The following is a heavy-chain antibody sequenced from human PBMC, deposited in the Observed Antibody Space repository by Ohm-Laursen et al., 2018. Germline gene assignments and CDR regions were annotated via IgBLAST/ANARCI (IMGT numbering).Heavy chain of an antibody. CDR3: ARVIAAAGGFDY. J-gene: IGHJ4*02. CDR2: IDWDDDK. Sequence: TQTLTLTCTFSGFSLSTSGMCVSWIRQPPGKALEWLARIDWDDDKYYSTSLKTRLTIPKDTSKNQVVLTMTNMDPVDTATYYCARVIAAAGGFDYWGQGTLVTVSS. V-gene: IGHV2-70*11. CDR1: GFSLSTSGMC. D-gene: IGHD6-13*01.